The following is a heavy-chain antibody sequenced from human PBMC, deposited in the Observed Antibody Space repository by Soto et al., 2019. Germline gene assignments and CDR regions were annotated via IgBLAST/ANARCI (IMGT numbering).Heavy chain of an antibody. CDR1: GGSISSGGYY. J-gene: IGHJ4*02. V-gene: IGHV4-31*03. CDR3: ARYPRYCSGGSCYSDDEFPSPETLFDY. Sequence: QVQLQESGPGLVKPSQTLSLTCTVSGGSISSGGYYWSWIRQHPGKGLEWIGYIYYSGSTYYNPSLKSRVTVSVDTSKNQFTLKVSSVTAADAAGYYCARYPRYCSGGSCYSDDEFPSPETLFDYWGQGTLVTVSS. CDR2: IYYSGST. D-gene: IGHD2-15*01.